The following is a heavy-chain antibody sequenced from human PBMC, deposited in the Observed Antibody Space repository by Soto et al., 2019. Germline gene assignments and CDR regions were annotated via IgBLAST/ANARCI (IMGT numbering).Heavy chain of an antibody. CDR3: SRSPGSSTSLAIYYYYYDGMDV. V-gene: IGHV1-69*01. CDR1: GGTFSSDA. CDR2: SIPISGTA. Sequence: QVQLVQSGAEVKKPGSSVKVSCKASGGTFSSDAISWVRQAPGQGLEWMGGSIPISGTANNAQKFQGRVTITADESTSTAYMEPSSLRAEDTAVYYCSRSPGSSTSLAIYYYYYDGMDVWGQGTTVTVSS. D-gene: IGHD2-2*01. J-gene: IGHJ6*02.